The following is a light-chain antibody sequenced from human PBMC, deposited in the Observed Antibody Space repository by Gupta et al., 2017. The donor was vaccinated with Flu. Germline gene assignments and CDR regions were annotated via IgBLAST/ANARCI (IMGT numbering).Light chain of an antibody. CDR1: QGIRND. CDR2: AAS. Sequence: AIQLPPSPSSLSASVGDRVTITCRESQGIRNDVGWYQQKPGKAPKLLLYAASSLQSGVPTRCGGSGSGKDFTLTISSLQPEYFATYYCQQENNHLTFGGGTKVEIK. V-gene: IGKV1-6*01. CDR3: QQENNHLT. J-gene: IGKJ4*01.